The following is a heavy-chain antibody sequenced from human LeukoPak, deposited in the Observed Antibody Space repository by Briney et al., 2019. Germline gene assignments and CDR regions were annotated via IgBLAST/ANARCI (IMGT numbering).Heavy chain of an antibody. Sequence: SETLSLTCTVSGGSISSYYWGWIRQPPGKGLEWIGSIYYNGNTYYNPSLKSRVTISEDTSNNQFSLRLNSMTAADTAVYYCARTRGFGVALPPYYVDVWGKGTTVTVSS. V-gene: IGHV4-39*01. CDR2: IYYNGNT. CDR1: GGSISSYY. D-gene: IGHD3-3*01. CDR3: ARTRGFGVALPPYYVDV. J-gene: IGHJ6*03.